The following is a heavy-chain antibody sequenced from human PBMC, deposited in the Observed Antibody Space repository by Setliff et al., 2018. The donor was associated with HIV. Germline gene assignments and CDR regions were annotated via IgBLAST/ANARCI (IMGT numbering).Heavy chain of an antibody. CDR1: GGSIRGSNYY. CDR3: RGVDTAMVRFFDY. Sequence: SETLSLTCTVSGGSIRGSNYYWAWIRQRPGKGLEWIGRNYYSGSTYYNPSLKSRVTISVDTSKNQFSLKLSSVTAADTAVYYCRGVDTAMVRFFDYWGQETLVTVSS. J-gene: IGHJ4*02. D-gene: IGHD5-18*01. CDR2: NYYSGST. V-gene: IGHV4-39*03.